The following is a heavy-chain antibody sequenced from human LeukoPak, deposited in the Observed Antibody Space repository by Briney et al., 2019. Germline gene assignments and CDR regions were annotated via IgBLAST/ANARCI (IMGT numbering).Heavy chain of an antibody. CDR1: GFPFSDFS. CDR3: AKQSYARSLGE. D-gene: IGHD3-10*02. J-gene: IGHJ4*02. CDR2: TNSGGTTT. Sequence: PGGSLRLSCATSGFPFSDFSMTWVRQAPGKGLEWISTTNSGGTTTYYAESVKGRFTIYRENFKSALYLQMSSLRVEDTAIYYCAKQSYARSLGEGGPGTLVTVSS. V-gene: IGHV3-23*01.